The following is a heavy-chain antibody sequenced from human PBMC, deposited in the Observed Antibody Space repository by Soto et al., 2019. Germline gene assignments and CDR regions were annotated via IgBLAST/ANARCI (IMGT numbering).Heavy chain of an antibody. CDR1: GGSISSYY. V-gene: IGHV4-4*07. CDR2: IYTSGST. J-gene: IGHJ6*02. Sequence: PSETLSLTCTVSGGSISSYYWSWIRQPAGKGLEWIGRIYTSGSTNYNPSLKSRVTISVDTSKNQFSLKLSSVTAADTAVYYCARSAARLYYYYGMDVWGQGTTVTVSS. CDR3: ARSAARLYYYYGMDV. D-gene: IGHD6-6*01.